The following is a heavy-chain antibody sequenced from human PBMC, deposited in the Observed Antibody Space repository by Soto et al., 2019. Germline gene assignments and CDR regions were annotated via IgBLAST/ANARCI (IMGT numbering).Heavy chain of an antibody. CDR1: GGRFGCCA. D-gene: IGHD6-13*01. CDR3: ARDWGISAAGTVLKNYYCYGMDV. Sequence: SVNSCSEARGGRFGCCAISSLRQAPGQGLEWMGGIIPIFGTANYAQKFQGRVTITADESTSTAYMELSSLRSEDTGVYYWARDWGISAAGTVLKNYYCYGMDVWGQGTTVTVSS. V-gene: IGHV1-69*01. CDR2: IIPIFGTA. J-gene: IGHJ6*02.